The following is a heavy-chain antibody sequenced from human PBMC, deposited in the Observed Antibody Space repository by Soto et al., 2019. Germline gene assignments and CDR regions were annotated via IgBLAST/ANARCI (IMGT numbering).Heavy chain of an antibody. CDR1: GGPFSGYY. CDR2: INHIGRV. Sequence: QVLLQQWGAGLLKPSETLTLTCAVYGGPFSGYYWNWIRQPPGKGLEWIGEINHIGRVNNNPSLKSRVTTAVDTSKNQFSLKLSSVTAADTAVYYCARTQGLIFCSGGDCYSTESVRTFDIWGQGSMVTVSS. CDR3: ARTQGLIFCSGGDCYSTESVRTFDI. D-gene: IGHD2-15*01. J-gene: IGHJ3*02. V-gene: IGHV4-34*01.